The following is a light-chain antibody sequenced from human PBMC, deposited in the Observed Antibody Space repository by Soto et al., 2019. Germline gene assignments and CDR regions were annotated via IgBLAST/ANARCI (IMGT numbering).Light chain of an antibody. V-gene: IGKV2D-29*02. Sequence: DVVMTQTPLSLSVAPGQPASISCKSSQSLLHITGETFLFWYLQKPGQSPQLLIYEVSTRVSGVPDRFIDSGSGTDFTREISRVETDDVGIYYCIQSKQLPPTCGQGTRLGIE. CDR3: IQSKQLPPT. J-gene: IGKJ5*01. CDR1: QSLLHITGETF. CDR2: EVS.